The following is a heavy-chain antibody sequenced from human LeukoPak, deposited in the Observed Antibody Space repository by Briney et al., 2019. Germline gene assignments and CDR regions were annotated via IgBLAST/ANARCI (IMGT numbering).Heavy chain of an antibody. CDR1: GGTFSSYA. V-gene: IGHV1-69*04. J-gene: IGHJ4*02. CDR3: ARESRRSPASDY. Sequence: ASVKVSCKASGGTFSSYATSWVRQAPGQGLEWMGRIIPILGIANYAQKFQGRVTITADKSTSTAYMELSSLRSEDTAVYYCARESRRSPASDYWGQGTLVTVSS. CDR2: IIPILGIA. D-gene: IGHD2-2*01.